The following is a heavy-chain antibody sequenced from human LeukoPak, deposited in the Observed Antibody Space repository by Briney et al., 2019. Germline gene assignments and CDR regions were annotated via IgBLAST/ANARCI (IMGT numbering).Heavy chain of an antibody. J-gene: IGHJ5*02. Sequence: SGTLSLTCSVSGDSIKNRDSYWGWIRQPPGKGPQWIGSIYHSGGTYFNPSLKSRVRMSVDASRNHFSLELTSVTAADTAVYYCARHAYNYGLDYFDPWGQGTLITVSS. CDR1: GDSIKNRDSY. D-gene: IGHD5-24*01. CDR3: ARHAYNYGLDYFDP. CDR2: IYHSGGT. V-gene: IGHV4-39*01.